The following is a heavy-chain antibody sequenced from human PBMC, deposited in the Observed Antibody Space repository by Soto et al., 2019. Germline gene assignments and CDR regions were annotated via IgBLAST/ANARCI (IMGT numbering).Heavy chain of an antibody. D-gene: IGHD6-19*01. V-gene: IGHV1-46*03. Sequence: ASVKVSCKASGYTFTGYYMHWVRQAPGQGLEWMGIINPNSGSTNYAQKFQGRVTMTRDTSTSTVYMELSSLRSEDTAVYYCASGNIAVAGTPNFDYWGQGTLVTVSS. CDR3: ASGNIAVAGTPNFDY. CDR2: INPNSGST. J-gene: IGHJ4*02. CDR1: GYTFTGYY.